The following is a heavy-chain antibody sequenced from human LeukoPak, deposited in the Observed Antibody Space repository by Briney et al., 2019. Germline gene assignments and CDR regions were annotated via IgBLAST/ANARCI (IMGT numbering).Heavy chain of an antibody. CDR1: GYTFTGYY. CDR2: INPNSGGT. Sequence: ASVKVSCKASGYTFTGYYMHWVRQAPGQGLEWMGWINPNSGGTNYAQKFQGRVTMTRDTSISTAYMELSRLRSDDTAVYYCARDRAWDYDSSIGYPGYWGQGTLVTVSS. J-gene: IGHJ4*02. V-gene: IGHV1-2*02. D-gene: IGHD3-22*01. CDR3: ARDRAWDYDSSIGYPGY.